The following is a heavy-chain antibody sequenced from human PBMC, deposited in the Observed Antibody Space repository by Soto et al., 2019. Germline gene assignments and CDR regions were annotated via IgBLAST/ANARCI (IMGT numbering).Heavy chain of an antibody. D-gene: IGHD2-8*01. CDR1: GYTFTSYA. J-gene: IGHJ6*03. Sequence: GASVKVSCKASGYTFTSYAMHWVRQAPGQRLEWMGWINAGNGNTKYSQKFQGRVTITRDTSASTAYMELSSLRSEDTAVYYCARVDIVLNYMDVWGKGTTVTVSS. CDR2: INAGNGNT. V-gene: IGHV1-3*01. CDR3: ARVDIVLNYMDV.